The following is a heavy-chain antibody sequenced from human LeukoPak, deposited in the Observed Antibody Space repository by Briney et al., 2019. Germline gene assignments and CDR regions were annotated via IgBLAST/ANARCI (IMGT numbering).Heavy chain of an antibody. CDR1: GFSFGDYV. Sequence: PGRSLRLSCAASGFSFGDYVMNWVRQAPGKGLEWVSGITWNSGTIDYADSVKGRFTISRDNAKNSLYLQMNSLRAEDTALYYCATLAATGTGGVDYWGQGTLVTVSS. D-gene: IGHD6-13*01. CDR3: ATLAATGTGGVDY. V-gene: IGHV3-9*01. CDR2: ITWNSGTI. J-gene: IGHJ4*02.